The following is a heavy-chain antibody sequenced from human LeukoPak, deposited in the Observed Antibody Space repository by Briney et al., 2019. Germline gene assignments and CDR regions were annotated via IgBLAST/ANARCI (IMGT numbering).Heavy chain of an antibody. CDR2: INPNSGGT. V-gene: IGHV1-2*02. CDR1: GYTFTGYY. J-gene: IGHJ4*02. Sequence: ASVKVSCKASGYTFTGYYMHWVRQAPGQGLEWMGWINPNSGGTNYAQKFQGRVTMTRDTSISTAYMELSRLRSDDTAVYYCATGRYCTNGVCSYLLAYWGQGTLLTVSS. CDR3: ATGRYCTNGVCSYLLAY. D-gene: IGHD2-8*01.